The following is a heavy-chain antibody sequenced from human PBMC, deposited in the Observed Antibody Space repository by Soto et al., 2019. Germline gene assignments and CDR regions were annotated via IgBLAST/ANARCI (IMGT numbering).Heavy chain of an antibody. D-gene: IGHD4-17*01. Sequence: PSETLSLTCAVYGGSFSGYYWSWIRQPPGKGLEWIGEINHSGSTNYNPSLKSRVTTSVDTSKNQFSLKLSSVTAADTAVYYCASGYGDQLYYFDYWGQGTLVTVSS. J-gene: IGHJ4*02. CDR1: GGSFSGYY. V-gene: IGHV4-34*01. CDR2: INHSGST. CDR3: ASGYGDQLYYFDY.